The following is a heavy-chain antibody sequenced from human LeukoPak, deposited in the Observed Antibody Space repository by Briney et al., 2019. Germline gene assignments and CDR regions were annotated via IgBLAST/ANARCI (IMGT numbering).Heavy chain of an antibody. Sequence: SQTLSLTCAISGDSVSSNSAAWNWIRQSPSRGLEWLGRTYYRSKWYNDYAVSVKSQITINPDTSKNQFSLQLNSVTPEDTAVYYCARDWIAVAGTMGWFDPWGQGTLVTVSS. V-gene: IGHV6-1*01. D-gene: IGHD6-19*01. CDR3: ARDWIAVAGTMGWFDP. CDR1: GDSVSSNSAA. J-gene: IGHJ5*02. CDR2: TYYRSKWYN.